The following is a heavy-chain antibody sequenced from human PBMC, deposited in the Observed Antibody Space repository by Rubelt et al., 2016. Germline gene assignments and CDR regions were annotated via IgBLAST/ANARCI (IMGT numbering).Heavy chain of an antibody. CDR3: ARANHGDYEDY. V-gene: IGHV1-3*01. D-gene: IGHD4-17*01. J-gene: IGHJ4*02. CDR2: IDAGNGDT. Sequence: QVQLVQSGAEVKKPGASVKVSCKASGYTFTNYGMHWVRQAPGQRLEWMGWIDAGNGDTKYSQTLKDRGSITRDASANTAYMELSSLRSEDTAVYYCARANHGDYEDYWGQGTLVTVSS. CDR1: GYTFTNYG.